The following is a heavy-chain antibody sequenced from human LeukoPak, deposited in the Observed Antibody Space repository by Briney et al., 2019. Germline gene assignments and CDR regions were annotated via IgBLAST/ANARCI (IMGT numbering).Heavy chain of an antibody. V-gene: IGHV1-46*01. CDR3: ARDGEGYCSSTSCPINWFDP. CDR1: GYTFTSYY. J-gene: IGHJ5*02. CDR2: IYPGGGST. D-gene: IGHD2-2*01. Sequence: GASVKVSCKASGYTFTSYYIHWVRQAPGQGLEWMGIIYPGGGSTSYAQKFQGRVTMTRDMSTSTVYMELSSLRSEDTAVYYCARDGEGYCSSTSCPINWFDPWGQGTLVTVSS.